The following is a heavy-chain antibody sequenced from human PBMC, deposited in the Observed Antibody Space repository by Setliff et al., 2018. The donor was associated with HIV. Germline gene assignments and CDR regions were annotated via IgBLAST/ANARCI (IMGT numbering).Heavy chain of an antibody. CDR1: GYTFTSYG. Sequence: ASVQVSCKASGYTFTSYGISWVRQAPGQGLEWMGWISAYNGNTNYAQTLQGRVTMTTDTSTSTAYMELRSLSSDDTAVDYCAREYYDFWSGYSDAFHIWGQGTMVTVSS. CDR3: AREYYDFWSGYSDAFHI. CDR2: ISAYNGNT. V-gene: IGHV1-18*01. D-gene: IGHD3-3*01. J-gene: IGHJ3*02.